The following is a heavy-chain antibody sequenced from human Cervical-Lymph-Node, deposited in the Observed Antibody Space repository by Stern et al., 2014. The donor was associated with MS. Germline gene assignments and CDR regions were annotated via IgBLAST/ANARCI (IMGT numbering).Heavy chain of an antibody. D-gene: IGHD6-19*01. CDR1: GFTFSDYY. CDR2: ISGSGDTI. V-gene: IGHV3-11*01. J-gene: IGHJ1*01. CDR3: ARDRLSGGWFLQH. Sequence: QVQLVQSGGGLGKPAGSLRLSCATSGFTFSDYYMNWIRQAPGKGLERISYISGSGDTINSIDSVKGRFNIARDNVKNTLYLQMNSLRAEDTAIYYCARDRLSGGWFLQHWGQGTLVTVSS.